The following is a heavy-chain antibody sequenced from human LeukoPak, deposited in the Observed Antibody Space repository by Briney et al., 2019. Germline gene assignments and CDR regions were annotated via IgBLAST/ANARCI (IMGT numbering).Heavy chain of an antibody. CDR3: ARDPWYYGSGSYPAYYYYYMDV. V-gene: IGHV1-2*02. CDR2: INPNSGGT. CDR1: GYTFTGYY. D-gene: IGHD3-10*01. J-gene: IGHJ6*03. Sequence: ASVKVSCKASGYTFTGYYMHWVRQAPGQGLEWMGWINPNSGGTNYAQKFQGRVTMTRDTSISTAYMELSRLRSDDTAVYYCARDPWYYGSGSYPAYYYYYMDVWGKGTTVTISS.